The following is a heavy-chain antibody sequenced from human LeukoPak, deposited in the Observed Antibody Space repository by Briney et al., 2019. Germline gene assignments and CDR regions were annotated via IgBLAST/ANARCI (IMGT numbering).Heavy chain of an antibody. CDR2: ISSISSYI. D-gene: IGHD3-22*01. CDR1: GFTFSSYS. CDR3: AREVVIRYYYYYMDV. Sequence: PGGSLRLSCAASGFTFSSYSMNWVRQARGKGLEWVSSISSISSYIYYADSVKGRFTISRDNAKNSLYLQMNSLRAEDTAVYYCAREVVIRYYYYYMDVWGKGTTVTVSS. V-gene: IGHV3-21*01. J-gene: IGHJ6*03.